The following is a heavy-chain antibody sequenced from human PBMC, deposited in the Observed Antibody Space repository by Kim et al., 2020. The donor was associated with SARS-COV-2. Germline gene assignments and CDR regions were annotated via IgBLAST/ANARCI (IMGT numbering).Heavy chain of an antibody. D-gene: IGHD6-19*01. CDR2: ITSTSSFK. CDR1: GFTFSSYT. CDR3: VRGSGWYPHDAFDI. J-gene: IGHJ3*02. V-gene: IGHV3-21*06. Sequence: GGSLRLSCVASGFTFSSYTMNWVRQAPGKGLEWVSFITSTSSFKYYADSLKGRFTISRDNAKNSLYLQMDSLRVEDTAVYYCVRGSGWYPHDAFDIWGQGTMVTVSS.